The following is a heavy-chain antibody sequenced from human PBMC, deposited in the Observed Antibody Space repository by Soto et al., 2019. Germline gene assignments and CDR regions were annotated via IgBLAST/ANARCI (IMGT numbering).Heavy chain of an antibody. D-gene: IGHD4-17*01. Sequence: PSETLSLTCAVCGGSFSGYYWSWIRQPPGKGLEWIGEINHSGSTNYNPSLKSRVTISVDTSKNQFSLKLSSVTAADTAVYYCARQPLSYGDNQGVYYYYGMDVWGQGTTVTVSS. V-gene: IGHV4-34*01. J-gene: IGHJ6*02. CDR2: INHSGST. CDR1: GGSFSGYY. CDR3: ARQPLSYGDNQGVYYYYGMDV.